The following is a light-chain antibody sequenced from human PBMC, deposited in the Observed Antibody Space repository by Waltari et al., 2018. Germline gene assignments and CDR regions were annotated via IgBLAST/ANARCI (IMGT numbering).Light chain of an antibody. CDR2: QDR. V-gene: IGLV3-1*01. J-gene: IGLJ2*01. CDR1: KLGDKY. CDR3: QAWDTSTGV. Sequence: SFELTQPPSVSVSPGQTASITCSGDKLGDKYVCWYQQKPGQSPVVLIYQDRKRPSGVPERFSGSKSGNTATLTISGTQAMDEADYYCQAWDTSTGVFGGGTKLTVL.